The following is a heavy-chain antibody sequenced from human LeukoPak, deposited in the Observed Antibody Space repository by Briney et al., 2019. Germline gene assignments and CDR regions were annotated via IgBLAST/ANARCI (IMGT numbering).Heavy chain of an antibody. J-gene: IGHJ4*02. CDR3: TTDGAGRLGRGSPPYYFDY. Sequence: PGGSLRLSCAASGFSFSNAWMYWVRQAPGKGLECVGRIKSESDGCTTDSAAPVKGRFIISRDDSKNTLFLQINSLKTEDTAVYYCTTDGAGRLGRGSPPYYFDYWGQGSLVTVSS. D-gene: IGHD4/OR15-4a*01. V-gene: IGHV3-15*01. CDR2: IKSESDGCTT. CDR1: GFSFSNAW.